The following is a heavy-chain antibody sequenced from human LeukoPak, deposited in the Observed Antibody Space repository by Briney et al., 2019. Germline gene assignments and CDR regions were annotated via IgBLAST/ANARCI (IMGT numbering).Heavy chain of an antibody. CDR2: ISGSGGST. D-gene: IGHD5-12*01. CDR3: AKGGYDYVEIGYFDY. CDR1: GFTFSSYA. J-gene: IGHJ4*02. Sequence: GGSLRLSCAASGFTFSSYAMSWVRQAPGKGLEWVSAISGSGGSTYYADSVKGRFTISRDNSKNTLYLQMNSLRAEDTAVYYCAKGGYDYVEIGYFDYWGQGTLVAVSS. V-gene: IGHV3-23*01.